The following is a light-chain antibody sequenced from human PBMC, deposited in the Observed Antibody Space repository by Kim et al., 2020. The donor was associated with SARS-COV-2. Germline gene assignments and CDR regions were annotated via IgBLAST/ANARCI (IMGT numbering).Light chain of an antibody. Sequence: DIQMTQSPSTLSASVGDRVTITCRASQSINSWLAWYQQKPGKAPKLLIYDASSLESGVLPRFSGSGTGTEFTLTISSLQPDDFATYYCQQYDTYSAFGQGTKVDIK. J-gene: IGKJ1*01. CDR1: QSINSW. CDR3: QQYDTYSA. V-gene: IGKV1-5*01. CDR2: DAS.